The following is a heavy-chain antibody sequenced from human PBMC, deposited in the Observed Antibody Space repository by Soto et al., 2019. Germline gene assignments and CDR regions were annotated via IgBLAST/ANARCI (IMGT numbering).Heavy chain of an antibody. CDR2: IIPIFGTA. CDR1: GGTFSSYA. V-gene: IGHV1-69*01. Sequence: QVQLVQSGAEVKKPGSSVKVSCKASGGTFSSYAISWVRQAPGQGLEWMGGIIPIFGTANYAQKFQGRVTITADESTSTADMELSSLRSEDTAVYYCARIPLRDSSGYYLYYFDYWGQGTLVTVSS. CDR3: ARIPLRDSSGYYLYYFDY. D-gene: IGHD3-22*01. J-gene: IGHJ4*02.